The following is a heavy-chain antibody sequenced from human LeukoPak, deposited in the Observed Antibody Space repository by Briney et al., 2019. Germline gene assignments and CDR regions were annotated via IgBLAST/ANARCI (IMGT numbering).Heavy chain of an antibody. CDR2: MYHNGST. CDR1: GGSISNDNYY. CDR3: ARHPSGRMWLQQGGWFDP. Sequence: SETLSLTCTVSGGSISNDNYYWTWIRQPAGKGLEWIGSMYHNGSTYYNPSLKSRVTISVDTSKNQFSLKLTSVTAADTAVYYCARHPSGRMWLQQGGWFDPWGQGTLVTVSS. J-gene: IGHJ5*02. V-gene: IGHV4-39*01. D-gene: IGHD5-24*01.